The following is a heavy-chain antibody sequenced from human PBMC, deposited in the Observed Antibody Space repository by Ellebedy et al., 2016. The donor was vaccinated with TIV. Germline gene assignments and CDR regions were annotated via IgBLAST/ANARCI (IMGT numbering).Heavy chain of an antibody. J-gene: IGHJ6*02. CDR3: ARQAGIAAAGTPTPYYYYGMDV. CDR1: GYSFTTYW. Sequence: GGSLRLXCRGSGYSFTTYWIGWVRQMPGKGLEWVGVIYPGDSDTRYSPSFQGQVTISADKSISTAYLQWSSLKASDTAMYYCARQAGIAAAGTPTPYYYYGMDVWGQGTTVTVSS. CDR2: IYPGDSDT. D-gene: IGHD6-13*01. V-gene: IGHV5-51*01.